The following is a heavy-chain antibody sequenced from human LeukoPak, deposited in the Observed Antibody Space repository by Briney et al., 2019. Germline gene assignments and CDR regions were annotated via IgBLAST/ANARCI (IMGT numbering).Heavy chain of an antibody. CDR3: ARWYYYDSSGGHNDAFDI. D-gene: IGHD3-22*01. J-gene: IGHJ3*02. Sequence: PSETLSLTCTVSGGSISSSSYYWGWIRQPPRKGLEWIGSIYYSGSTYYNPSLKSRVTISVDTSKNQFSLKLSSVTAADTAVYYCARWYYYDSSGGHNDAFDIWGQGTMVTVSS. V-gene: IGHV4-39*01. CDR1: GGSISSSSYY. CDR2: IYYSGST.